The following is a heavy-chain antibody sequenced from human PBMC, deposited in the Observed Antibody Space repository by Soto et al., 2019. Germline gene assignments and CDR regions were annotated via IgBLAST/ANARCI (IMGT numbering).Heavy chain of an antibody. D-gene: IGHD6-13*01. J-gene: IGHJ4*02. CDR1: GYTFTSYD. V-gene: IGHV1-8*01. Sequence: ASVKVSCKASGYTFTSYDINWVRQATGQGLEWMGWMNPNSGNTGYAQKFQGRVTMTRNTSISTAYMELSSLRSEDTAVYYCARGVRVLRVSSSWYNVGNTLGYWGQGTLVTVSS. CDR2: MNPNSGNT. CDR3: ARGVRVLRVSSSWYNVGNTLGY.